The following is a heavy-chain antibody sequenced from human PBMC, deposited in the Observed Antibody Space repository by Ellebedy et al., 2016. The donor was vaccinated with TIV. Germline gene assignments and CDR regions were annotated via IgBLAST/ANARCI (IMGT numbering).Heavy chain of an antibody. CDR1: GGSISSDTYY. V-gene: IGHV4-30-4*01. Sequence: MPSETLSLTCTVSGGSISSDTYYWSWIRQPPGKGLEWLGYINYSGSTYYNPSLKSRFTISVNTSKNQFSLKLSSVTAADTAVYYCARGDSSSSRVYYWGQGTLVTVSS. D-gene: IGHD6-6*01. CDR2: INYSGST. J-gene: IGHJ4*02. CDR3: ARGDSSSSRVYY.